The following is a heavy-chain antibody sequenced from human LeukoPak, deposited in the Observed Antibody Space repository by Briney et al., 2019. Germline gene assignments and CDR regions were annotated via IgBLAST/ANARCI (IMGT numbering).Heavy chain of an antibody. CDR1: GFTFSDYY. Sequence: GGSLRLSCAASGFTFSDYYMSWIRQAPGKGLEWVSGIRVIGGTTYYADSVKGRFTISRDKSKNTLYLQMNTLRVDDTAVYFCAKGDLVATSLFDHWGQGTPVTVSS. D-gene: IGHD5-12*01. V-gene: IGHV3-23*01. CDR3: AKGDLVATSLFDH. CDR2: IRVIGGTT. J-gene: IGHJ4*02.